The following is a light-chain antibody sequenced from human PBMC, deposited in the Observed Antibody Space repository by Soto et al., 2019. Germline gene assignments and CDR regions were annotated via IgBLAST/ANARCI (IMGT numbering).Light chain of an antibody. CDR2: DVS. CDR1: ESVTNY. CDR3: QQRGDWPWT. V-gene: IGKV3-11*01. J-gene: IGKJ1*01. Sequence: VVTQSPATLSLSPGERGTLSCRASESVTNYLAWYQQKPGQAPRLLVYDVSNRATGIPARFSGGGSGTDFTLTISNLEPEDFAVYYCQQRGDWPWTFGQGTKVDIK.